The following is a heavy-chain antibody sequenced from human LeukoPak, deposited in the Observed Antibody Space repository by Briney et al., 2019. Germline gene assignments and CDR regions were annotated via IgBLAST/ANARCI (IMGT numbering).Heavy chain of an antibody. Sequence: SETLSLTCTVSGGSISSSSYYWGWIRQPPGKGLEWIGSIYYSGSTYYNPSLKSRVTISVDTSKNQFSLKLSSVTAADTAVYYCQIVVVTMLDYWGQGTLVTVS. J-gene: IGHJ4*02. D-gene: IGHD2-21*02. CDR3: QIVVVTMLDY. CDR2: IYYSGST. V-gene: IGHV4-39*01. CDR1: GGSISSSSYY.